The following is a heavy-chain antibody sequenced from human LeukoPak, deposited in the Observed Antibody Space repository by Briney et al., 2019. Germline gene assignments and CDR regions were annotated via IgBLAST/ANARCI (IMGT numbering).Heavy chain of an antibody. CDR2: INHDATDI. CDR3: AKDGRGLRFLEWPLDY. J-gene: IGHJ4*02. V-gene: IGHV3-74*01. D-gene: IGHD3-3*01. Sequence: GGSLRLSCAASGFTFSSYVMHWVRQVPGKGLVWVSRINHDATDITYADSVKGRFTISRDNSKNTLYLQMNSLRAEDMAVYYCAKDGRGLRFLEWPLDYWGQGTLVTVSS. CDR1: GFTFSSYV.